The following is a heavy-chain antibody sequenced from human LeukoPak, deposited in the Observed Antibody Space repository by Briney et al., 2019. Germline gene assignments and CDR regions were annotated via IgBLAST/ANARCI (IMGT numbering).Heavy chain of an antibody. CDR1: GFTFSSYA. CDR3: ARTLTSLYYDFWSGKDHNYYGMDV. V-gene: IGHV3-30-3*01. D-gene: IGHD3-3*01. CDR2: ISYDGSNK. Sequence: GGSLRLSCAASGFTFSSYAMHWVRQAPGKGLEWVAVISYDGSNKYYADSVKGRFTISRDNSKNTLYLQMNSLRAEDTAVYYCARTLTSLYYDFWSGKDHNYYGMDVWGQGTTVTVSS. J-gene: IGHJ6*02.